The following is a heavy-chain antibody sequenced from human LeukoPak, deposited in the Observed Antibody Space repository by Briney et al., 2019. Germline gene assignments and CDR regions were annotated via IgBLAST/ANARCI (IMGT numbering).Heavy chain of an antibody. D-gene: IGHD6-13*01. V-gene: IGHV3-23*01. CDR2: ISGSAAST. CDR1: GFTFRSYA. Sequence: GGSLRLSCAASGFTFRSYAMSWVRQAPGKGLEWVSAISGSAASTYYADSVKGRFTISRDNSKNTLYLQMNSLRAEDTAVYYSAKATGAAGNRVIFDYWGQGTLVTVSS. J-gene: IGHJ4*02. CDR3: AKATGAAGNRVIFDY.